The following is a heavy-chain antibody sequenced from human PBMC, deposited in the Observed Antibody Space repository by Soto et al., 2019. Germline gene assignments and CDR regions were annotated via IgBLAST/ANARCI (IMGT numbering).Heavy chain of an antibody. V-gene: IGHV4-59*01. J-gene: IGHJ4*02. Sequence: DLAESGPGLVKPSETLSLTCTVSGGSFSSYFWSWIRQPPGKGLEWMGFVYYTGNTNYDPSLKSRVSISIDTSKNQFSLRLTSVTAADTAMYYCTRGGSLWFGAQDSWGQGTLVTVSS. CDR2: VYYTGNT. D-gene: IGHD3-10*01. CDR1: GGSFSSYF. CDR3: TRGGSLWFGAQDS.